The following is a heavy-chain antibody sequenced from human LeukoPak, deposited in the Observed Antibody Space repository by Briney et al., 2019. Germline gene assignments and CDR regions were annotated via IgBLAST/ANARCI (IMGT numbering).Heavy chain of an antibody. CDR1: GFSLTTSGVG. D-gene: IGHD1-7*01. CDR3: AHRLDQRTNWNYGNFDY. V-gene: IGHV2-5*02. J-gene: IGHJ4*02. CDR2: IYWDDDK. Sequence: ESGPTLLKPTQTLTLTCTFSGFSLTTSGVGVGWIRQPPGKALEWLALIYWDDDKRDSPSLRNRLSITKDTSKNQVVLTMTNVDPVDTATYYCAHRLDQRTNWNYGNFDYWGQGTLVTVSS.